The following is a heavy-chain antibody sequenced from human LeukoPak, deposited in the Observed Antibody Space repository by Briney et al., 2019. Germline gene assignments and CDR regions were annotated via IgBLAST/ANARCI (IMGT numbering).Heavy chain of an antibody. J-gene: IGHJ4*02. CDR2: ISSSSSTI. CDR1: GFTFSSYS. CDR3: ARDATQIQVWFDGYSDH. Sequence: PGGSLRLSCAAPGFTFSSYSMNWVRQAPGKGLEWVSYISSSSSTIYYADSVKGRFTISRDNSKNTLYLQMNSLRAEDTAVYYCARDATQIQVWFDGYSDHWGQGTLVTVSS. D-gene: IGHD2-21*01. V-gene: IGHV3-48*01.